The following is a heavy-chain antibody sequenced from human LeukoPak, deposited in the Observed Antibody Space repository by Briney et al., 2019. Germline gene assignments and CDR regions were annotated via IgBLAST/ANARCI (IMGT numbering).Heavy chain of an antibody. D-gene: IGHD6-13*01. V-gene: IGHV4-39*07. Sequence: PSETLSLTCTVSGGSISSSSYYWGWIRQPPGKGLEWIGSIYYSGSTYYNPSLKSRVTTSVDTSKNQFSLKLSSVTAADTAVYYCARVQQQLVPHDAFDIWGQGTMVTVSS. CDR3: ARVQQQLVPHDAFDI. CDR1: GGSISSSSYY. CDR2: IYYSGST. J-gene: IGHJ3*02.